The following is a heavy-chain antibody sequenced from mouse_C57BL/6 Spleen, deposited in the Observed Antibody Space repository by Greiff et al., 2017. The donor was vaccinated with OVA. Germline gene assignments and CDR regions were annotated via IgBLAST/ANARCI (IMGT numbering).Heavy chain of an antibody. CDR2: IWSGGST. CDR1: GFSLTSHG. V-gene: IGHV2-2*01. D-gene: IGHD1-1*01. J-gene: IGHJ3*01. CDR3: ASYEGFAY. Sequence: QVQLKQSGPGLVQPSQSLSITCTVSGFSLTSHGVHWVRQSPGKGLEWLGVIWSGGSTDYHAAFISRLSISKDNSKSQVFFKMNSLQADDTAIYYCASYEGFAYWGQGTLVTVSA.